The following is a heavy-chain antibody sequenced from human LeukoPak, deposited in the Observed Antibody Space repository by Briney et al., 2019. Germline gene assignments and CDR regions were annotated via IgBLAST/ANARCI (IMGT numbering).Heavy chain of an antibody. Sequence: SETLSLTCAVYGGSFSGYYWSWIRQPPGKGLEWIGEINHSGSINYNPSLKSRVTISVDTSKNQFSLKLSSVTAADTAVYYCASYHSSGWYYFDYWGQGTLVTVSS. CDR2: INHSGSI. D-gene: IGHD6-19*01. J-gene: IGHJ4*02. CDR3: ASYHSSGWYYFDY. CDR1: GGSFSGYY. V-gene: IGHV4-34*01.